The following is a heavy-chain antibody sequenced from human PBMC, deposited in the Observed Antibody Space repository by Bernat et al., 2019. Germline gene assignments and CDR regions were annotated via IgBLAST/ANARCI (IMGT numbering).Heavy chain of an antibody. CDR3: ARDRDVPVGWFDP. D-gene: IGHD3-10*01. V-gene: IGHV3-7*04. J-gene: IGHJ5*02. CDR2: IKQDGSEK. Sequence: EVQLVESGGGLVQPGGSLRLSCAASGFTFSSYWMSWVRQAPGKGLEWVANIKQDGSEKYYVDSVKGRFTNSRDNAKNSLYLQMNSLRAEDTAVYYGARDRDVPVGWFDPWGQGTLVTVSS. CDR1: GFTFSSYW.